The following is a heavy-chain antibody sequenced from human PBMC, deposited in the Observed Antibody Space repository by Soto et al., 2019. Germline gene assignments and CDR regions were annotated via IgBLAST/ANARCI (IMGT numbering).Heavy chain of an antibody. CDR1: GGTFSSYA. CDR3: ALVRITIFGVATTDGWFDH. D-gene: IGHD3-3*01. V-gene: IGHV1-69*13. Sequence: ASVKVSCKASGGTFSSYAISWVRQAPGQGLEWMGGIVPIFGTANYAQKFQGRVTITADESTSTAYMELSSLRSEDTAVYYCALVRITIFGVATTDGWFDHWGQGTLVTVSS. J-gene: IGHJ5*02. CDR2: IVPIFGTA.